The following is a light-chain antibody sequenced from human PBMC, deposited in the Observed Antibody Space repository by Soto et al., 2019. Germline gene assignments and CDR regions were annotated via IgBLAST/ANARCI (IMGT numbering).Light chain of an antibody. CDR2: DAS. J-gene: IGKJ5*01. CDR3: QQYHNWPPIT. V-gene: IGKV3-15*01. Sequence: EILMTQSPATLSVSPGETATLSCRASQSVSTKLAWYQQKPGQAPRLLINDASTRATGVPARFSGWGSGTEFTLTISSLQSEDFAVYYRQQYHNWPPITFGQGTRLEIK. CDR1: QSVSTK.